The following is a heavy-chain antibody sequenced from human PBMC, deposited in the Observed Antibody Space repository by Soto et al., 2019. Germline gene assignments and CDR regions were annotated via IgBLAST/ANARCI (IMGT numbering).Heavy chain of an antibody. V-gene: IGHV3-23*01. CDR3: AKESMPDHYSDTLFDY. CDR2: LSAGGRA. CDR1: GFSFSRYA. J-gene: IGHJ4*02. Sequence: QLLESGGGLLQPGGSLRLSCEASGFSFSRYALSWVRQAPGKGLEWASTLSAGGRAYYADSVKGRFTIAKDTSKNTLHLQASSLRAEDTAVYYCAKESMPDHYSDTLFDYWGQGTRVTVSS. D-gene: IGHD2-15*01.